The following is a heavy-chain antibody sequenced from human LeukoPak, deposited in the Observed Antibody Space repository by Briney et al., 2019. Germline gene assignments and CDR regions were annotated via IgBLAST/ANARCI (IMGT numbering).Heavy chain of an antibody. J-gene: IGHJ4*02. CDR3: ARETSGGYSYYLDF. D-gene: IGHD5-18*01. Sequence: ASVKVSCKASGYIFTGYYMHWVRQAPGQGLEWMGWINPNSGGTNYAQKFQGRVTMTRDTSISTAYMELSRLRSDDTAVYYCARETSGGYSYYLDFWGQGTLVTVSS. CDR1: GYIFTGYY. CDR2: INPNSGGT. V-gene: IGHV1-2*02.